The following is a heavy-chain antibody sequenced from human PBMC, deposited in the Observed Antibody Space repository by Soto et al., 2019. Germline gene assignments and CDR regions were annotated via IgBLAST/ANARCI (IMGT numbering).Heavy chain of an antibody. V-gene: IGHV3-11*01. J-gene: IGHJ4*02. CDR3: ARTARVFDF. D-gene: IGHD6-6*01. CDR1: GFTFGDYY. Sequence: QVQLVESGGGLVKPGGSLRLSCAASGFTFGDYYMSWVRQAQGKGLECLSYISGSGGDISYAASVRGRFTVSRDNARNSLYLQMDSLRADDTALYYCARTARVFDFWGQGAQVTVSS. CDR2: ISGSGGDI.